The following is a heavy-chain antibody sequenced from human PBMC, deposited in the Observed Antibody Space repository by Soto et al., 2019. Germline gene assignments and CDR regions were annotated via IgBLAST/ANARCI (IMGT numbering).Heavy chain of an antibody. Sequence: QVQLVESGGGVVQPGRSLRLSCAASGFTFSSYGMHWVRQAPGKGPEWVAVISYDGSNKYYADSVKGRFTISRDNSKNTLYLQMNSLRAEDTAVYYCANLGQNYYGSGSYEGGFDYWGQGTLVTVSS. CDR3: ANLGQNYYGSGSYEGGFDY. J-gene: IGHJ4*02. CDR1: GFTFSSYG. D-gene: IGHD3-10*01. CDR2: ISYDGSNK. V-gene: IGHV3-30*18.